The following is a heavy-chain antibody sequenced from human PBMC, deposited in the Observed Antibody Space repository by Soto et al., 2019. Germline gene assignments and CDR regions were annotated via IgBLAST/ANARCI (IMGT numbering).Heavy chain of an antibody. D-gene: IGHD7-27*01. Sequence: SVKVSCKASGGTFSSYAISWVRQAPGQGLEWMGGIIPIFGTANYAQKFQGRVTITADESTSTAYMELSSLRSEDTAVYYCARTLSSWGDYYYYGMDVWGQGPTVTVSS. CDR2: IIPIFGTA. V-gene: IGHV1-69*13. CDR3: ARTLSSWGDYYYYGMDV. J-gene: IGHJ6*02. CDR1: GGTFSSYA.